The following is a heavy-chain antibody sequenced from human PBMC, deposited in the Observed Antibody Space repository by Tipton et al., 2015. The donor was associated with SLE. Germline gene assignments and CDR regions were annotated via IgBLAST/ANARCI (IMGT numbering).Heavy chain of an antibody. J-gene: IGHJ3*02. Sequence: QLVQSGAEVKRPGASVKVSCKASGYTFTGYYMHWVRQAPGQGLEWMGWISAYNGNTNYAQKLQGRVTMTTDTSTSTAYMELRSLRSDDTAVYYCARDQQLADAFDIWGQGTMVTVSS. CDR3: ARDQQLADAFDI. CDR2: ISAYNGNT. CDR1: GYTFTGYY. D-gene: IGHD6-13*01. V-gene: IGHV1-18*04.